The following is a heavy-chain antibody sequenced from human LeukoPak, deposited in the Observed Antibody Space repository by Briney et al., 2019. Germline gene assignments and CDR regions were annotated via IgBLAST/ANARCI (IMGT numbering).Heavy chain of an antibody. CDR3: ATNDRGHWYFDL. Sequence: SVKVSCKASGYTFTTYHLHWVRQAPGQGLEWMGGIIPIFGTANYAQKFQGRVTITADESTSTAYMELSSLRSEDTAVYYCATNDRGHWYFDLWGRGTLVTVSS. J-gene: IGHJ2*01. CDR1: GYTFTTYH. CDR2: IIPIFGTA. V-gene: IGHV1-69*13. D-gene: IGHD1-1*01.